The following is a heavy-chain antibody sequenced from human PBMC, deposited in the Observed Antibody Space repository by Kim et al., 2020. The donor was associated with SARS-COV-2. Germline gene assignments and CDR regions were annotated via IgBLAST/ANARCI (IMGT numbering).Heavy chain of an antibody. J-gene: IGHJ3*02. D-gene: IGHD4-4*01. CDR3: ARDYSGASDI. Sequence: GGSLRLSCAASGFTFSHYWMTWVRQAPGKGLEWVGNIKPDGSEKYYVDSVKGRFTFSRDNAKNSLFLQMNSLRGEDTGIYYCARDYSGASDIWGQGTVVTVSS. CDR2: IKPDGSEK. CDR1: GFTFSHYW. V-gene: IGHV3-7*01.